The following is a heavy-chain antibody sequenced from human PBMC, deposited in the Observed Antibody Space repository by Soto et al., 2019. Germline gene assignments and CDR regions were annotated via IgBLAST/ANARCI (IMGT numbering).Heavy chain of an antibody. J-gene: IGHJ5*02. Sequence: GGSLRLSCAASGFTFSSYAMSWVRQAPGKGLEWVSAISGSGGSTYYADSVKGRFTISRDNSKNTLYLQMNSLRAEDTAVYYCAKCGWQDIVVVPAASPNWFDPWGQGTLVTVSS. CDR1: GFTFSSYA. V-gene: IGHV3-23*01. CDR3: AKCGWQDIVVVPAASPNWFDP. CDR2: ISGSGGST. D-gene: IGHD2-2*01.